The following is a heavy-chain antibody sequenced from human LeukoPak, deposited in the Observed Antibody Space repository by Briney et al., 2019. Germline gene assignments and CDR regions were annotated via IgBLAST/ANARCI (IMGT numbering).Heavy chain of an antibody. CDR3: GTGYSNGWTSDFDY. V-gene: IGHV4-38-2*02. J-gene: IGHJ4*02. D-gene: IGHD6-19*01. Sequence: SETLSLTCTVSGYSISSGYFWDWIRQHPGKGLEWIGPIYQSGSTFYNPSVKSRVTISKDTSKNQFSLKLSSVTAADTAVYYCGTGYSNGWTSDFDYWGQGILVTVSS. CDR2: IYQSGST. CDR1: GYSISSGYF.